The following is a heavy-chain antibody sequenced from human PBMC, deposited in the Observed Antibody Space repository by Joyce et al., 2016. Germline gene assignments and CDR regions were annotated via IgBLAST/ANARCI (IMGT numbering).Heavy chain of an antibody. CDR3: VRLVRTAIFDY. V-gene: IGHV5-51*01. Sequence: DVQLVQSGTEVKKPGESLKISCQGSGYSFPNYWVGWVRQMPGKGREWMGLVFPADSHTRYSPSFQGQVTITADKSNNTAYLQWSDLKASDTAMYYCVRLVRTAIFDYWGQGMLMTVST. J-gene: IGHJ4*02. CDR2: VFPADSHT. CDR1: GYSFPNYW. D-gene: IGHD2-21*02.